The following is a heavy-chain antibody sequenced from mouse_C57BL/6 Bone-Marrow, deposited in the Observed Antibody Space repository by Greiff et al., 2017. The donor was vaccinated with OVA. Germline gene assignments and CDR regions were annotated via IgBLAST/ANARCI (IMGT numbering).Heavy chain of an antibody. CDR1: GFSLTSYA. Sequence: VQVVESGPGLVAPSQSLSITCTVSGFSLTSYAISWVRQPPGKGLEWLGVIWTGGGTNYNSALKSRLSISKDNSKSQVFLKMNSLQTDDTARYYCATFYYDYDWYFDVWGTGTTVTVSS. V-gene: IGHV2-9-1*01. J-gene: IGHJ1*03. CDR3: ATFYYDYDWYFDV. D-gene: IGHD2-4*01. CDR2: IWTGGGT.